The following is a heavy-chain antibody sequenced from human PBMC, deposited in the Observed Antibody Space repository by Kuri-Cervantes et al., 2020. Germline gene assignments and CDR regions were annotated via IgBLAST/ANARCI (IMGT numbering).Heavy chain of an antibody. Sequence: ASVKVSCKASGYTFTSYGISWVRQAPGQGLEWMGWISAYNGNTNYAQKLQGRVTMTTDTSTSTAYMELSRLRSDDTAVYYCARPNRPYSGSPGQFQHWGQGTLVTVSS. D-gene: IGHD1-26*01. CDR2: ISAYNGNT. CDR1: GYTFTSYG. J-gene: IGHJ1*01. V-gene: IGHV1-18*01. CDR3: ARPNRPYSGSPGQFQH.